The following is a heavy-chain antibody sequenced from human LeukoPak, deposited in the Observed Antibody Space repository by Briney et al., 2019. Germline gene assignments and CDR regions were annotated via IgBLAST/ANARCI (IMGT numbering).Heavy chain of an antibody. J-gene: IGHJ6*02. D-gene: IGHD5/OR15-5a*01. CDR2: INPNSGDT. CDR3: ARDTGGGSTFMDV. Sequence: SVKVSCKASGYTFTRYYMHLVRQAPGQGLEWMGWINPNSGDTNYAQKFQGRVTMTRDTSISTAYMELSRLRSDDTAVYYCARDTGGGSTFMDVWGQGTTVTVSS. CDR1: GYTFTRYY. V-gene: IGHV1-2*02.